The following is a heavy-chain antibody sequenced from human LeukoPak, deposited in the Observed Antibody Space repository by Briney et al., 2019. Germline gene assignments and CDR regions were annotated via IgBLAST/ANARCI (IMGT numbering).Heavy chain of an antibody. D-gene: IGHD3-10*01. CDR1: GFTFSTYA. CDR3: ARAETGTYYGAMDV. J-gene: IGHJ6*02. V-gene: IGHV3-30-3*01. Sequence: GGSLRLSCAGSGFTFSTYAFHWVRQAPGKGLEWVAIISYDGNNKSYVDSMKGRITISRDNSKNTLYLQMNSLRTDDTAVYYCARAETGTYYGAMDVWGQGTTVTVSS. CDR2: ISYDGNNK.